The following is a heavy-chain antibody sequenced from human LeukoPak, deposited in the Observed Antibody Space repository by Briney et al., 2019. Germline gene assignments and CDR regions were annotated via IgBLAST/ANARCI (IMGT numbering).Heavy chain of an antibody. CDR2: INTISGDT. D-gene: IGHD3-22*01. V-gene: IGHV1-2*02. CDR1: GYTLSDYY. CDR3: ARGGIRWNYYDRSRFDP. Sequence: ASVKVSCKASGYTLSDYYLHWVRRAPGQGLEWMGWINTISGDTNSAQKFQGRVTMTRDTSINTAYMELTRLRSDDTALYYCARGGIRWNYYDRSRFDPWGQGTLVTVSS. J-gene: IGHJ5*01.